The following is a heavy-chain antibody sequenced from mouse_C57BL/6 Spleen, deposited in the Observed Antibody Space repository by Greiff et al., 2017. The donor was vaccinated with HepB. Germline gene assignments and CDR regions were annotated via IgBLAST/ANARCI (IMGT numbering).Heavy chain of an antibody. Sequence: EVQVVESGGGLVKPGGSLKLSCAASGFTFSDYGMHWVRQAPEKGLEWVAYISSGSSTIYYADTVKGRVTISRDNAKNTLFLQMNSLRSEDTAMYYCARPRDYGSSYDFDYWGQGTTLTVSS. J-gene: IGHJ2*01. CDR3: ARPRDYGSSYDFDY. CDR1: GFTFSDYG. CDR2: ISSGSSTI. V-gene: IGHV5-17*01. D-gene: IGHD1-1*01.